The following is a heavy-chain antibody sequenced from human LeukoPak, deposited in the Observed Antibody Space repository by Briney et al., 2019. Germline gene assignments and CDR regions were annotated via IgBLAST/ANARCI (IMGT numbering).Heavy chain of an antibody. CDR1: GFTFSSYA. CDR2: ISGSGGST. V-gene: IGHV3-23*01. CDR3: AKNGEITMIVVVTPYYFDY. D-gene: IGHD3-22*01. J-gene: IGHJ4*02. Sequence: PGGSLRLSCAASGFTFSSYAMSWVRQAPGKGLEWVSVISGSGGSTYYADSVKGRFTISRDNSKNTLYLQMNSLRAEDTAVYYCAKNGEITMIVVVTPYYFDYWGQGTLVTVSS.